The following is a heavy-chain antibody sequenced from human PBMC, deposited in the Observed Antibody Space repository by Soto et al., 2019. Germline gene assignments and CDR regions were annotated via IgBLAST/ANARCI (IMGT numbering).Heavy chain of an antibody. Sequence: NPSETLSLTCAVSGGSFSGYYWGWVRQPPGKGLEWVGEINYSGSTNYNPSLKRRVTISVDTSKNQVSLKVTSVTAADTAMYYCARRNYFYALDVWGQGTTVTGLL. V-gene: IGHV4-34*01. CDR1: GGSFSGYY. J-gene: IGHJ6*02. CDR2: INYSGST. CDR3: ARRNYFYALDV.